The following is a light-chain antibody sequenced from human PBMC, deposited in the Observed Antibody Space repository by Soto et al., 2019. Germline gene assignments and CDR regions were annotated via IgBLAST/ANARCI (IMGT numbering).Light chain of an antibody. CDR3: QKXXTAPLT. CDR2: SAS. Sequence: DIQMTQSPSXXXXSXGXRVTITCXASXDXXVYLAWYQQKPGKVPKLLIYSASTLQSGVPSRFSGSGSGTDFTLTISSLQPEXXATXXXQKXXTAPLTFGQGTRLEIK. J-gene: IGKJ5*01. V-gene: IGKV1-27*01. CDR1: XDXXVY.